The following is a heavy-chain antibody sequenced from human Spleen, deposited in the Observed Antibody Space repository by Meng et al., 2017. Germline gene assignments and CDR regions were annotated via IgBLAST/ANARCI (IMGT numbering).Heavy chain of an antibody. CDR2: INAYNGDT. CDR1: GYTFNNYR. D-gene: IGHD2-21*01. Sequence: ASVKVSCQASGYTFNNYRIAWVRQAPGQGLEWMGRINAYNGDTKYAQKLQGRVTMTTDTSTTTAYMELRSLRFDDTAVYYCARVGDGGVRASEYYFDYWGQGILVTVSS. CDR3: ARVGDGGVRASEYYFDY. V-gene: IGHV1-18*01. J-gene: IGHJ4*02.